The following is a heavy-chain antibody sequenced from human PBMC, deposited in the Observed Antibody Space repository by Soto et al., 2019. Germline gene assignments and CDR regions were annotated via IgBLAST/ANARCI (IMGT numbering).Heavy chain of an antibody. D-gene: IGHD3-10*01. CDR1: GFTFSSYA. Sequence: GGSLRLSCAASGFTFSSYAMRWVRQAPGKGLECVAVISYDGSNKYYTDSVKGRFTISRDNSKNTLYLQMNSLRAEDTAVYYCAKGGPSYDYWGQGTLVTVSS. CDR3: AKGGPSYDY. J-gene: IGHJ4*02. V-gene: IGHV3-30-3*01. CDR2: ISYDGSNK.